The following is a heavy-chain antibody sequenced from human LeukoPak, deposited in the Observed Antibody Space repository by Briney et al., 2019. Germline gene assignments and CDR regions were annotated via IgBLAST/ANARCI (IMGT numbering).Heavy chain of an antibody. J-gene: IGHJ4*02. CDR1: RYGFTDYY. D-gene: IGHD3-22*01. CDR2: INPNSGGT. V-gene: IGHV1-2*02. CDR3: ARGTYFYDSSGYYVGY. Sequence: GASVKVSCRASRYGFTDYYMHWVRQAPGQGLVWMGWINPNSGGTNYAQKFQGRVTMTRDTSISTAYMELSRLRSDDTAVYYCARGTYFYDSSGYYVGYWGQGTLVTVSS.